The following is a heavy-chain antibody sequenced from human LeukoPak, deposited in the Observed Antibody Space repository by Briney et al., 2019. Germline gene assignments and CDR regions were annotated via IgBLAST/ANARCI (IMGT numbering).Heavy chain of an antibody. Sequence: GGSQRLSCAASGFTFNNYWMSWVRQAPGKGLEWVANIKQDGSEKYYVDSVKGRFTISRDNAKNSLYLQMNSLRAEDTAVYYCARDPSRWELLNFDYWGQGTLVTVSS. CDR2: IKQDGSEK. V-gene: IGHV3-7*01. D-gene: IGHD1-26*01. CDR1: GFTFNNYW. CDR3: ARDPSRWELLNFDY. J-gene: IGHJ4*02.